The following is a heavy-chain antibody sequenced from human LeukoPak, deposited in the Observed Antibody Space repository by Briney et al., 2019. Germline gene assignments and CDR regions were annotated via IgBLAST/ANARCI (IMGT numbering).Heavy chain of an antibody. D-gene: IGHD6-13*01. J-gene: IGHJ4*02. V-gene: IGHV1-2*02. CDR1: GYTFTGYY. CDR3: ARGEASSWYTPSGFDY. CDR2: INPNSGGT. Sequence: GASVKVSCKASGYTFTGYYMHWVRQAPGQGLEWMGWINPNSGGTNYAQKFQGRVTMTRDTSISTAYMELRSLRSDDTAVYYCARGEASSWYTPSGFDYWGQGTLVTVSS.